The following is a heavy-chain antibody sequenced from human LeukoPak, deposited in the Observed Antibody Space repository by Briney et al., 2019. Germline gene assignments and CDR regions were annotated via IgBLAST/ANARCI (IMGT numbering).Heavy chain of an antibody. D-gene: IGHD2-15*01. V-gene: IGHV3-30*18. CDR2: ISYDGSNK. J-gene: IGHJ4*02. CDR1: GFTFSSYG. Sequence: GFLRLSCAASGFTFSSYGMHRVRQAPGKGVEGVAVISYDGSNKYYADSVKGRFTISRDNSKNTLYLQMNSLRAEDTAVYYCAKVAGTAPLDYWGQGTLVTVSS. CDR3: AKVAGTAPLDY.